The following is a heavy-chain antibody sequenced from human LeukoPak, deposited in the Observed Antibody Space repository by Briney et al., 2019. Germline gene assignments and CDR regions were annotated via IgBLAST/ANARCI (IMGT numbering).Heavy chain of an antibody. CDR3: ASRDIVGTIVDY. V-gene: IGHV3-7*01. Sequence: PGGSLRLSCAASGFTFSYYWMSWVCQAPGKGLGWVANINQDGSEKYYVDSVKGRFTISRDNAKNSLYLQMDSLRAEDTAVYYCASRDIVGTIVDYWGQGTLVTVSS. CDR2: INQDGSEK. D-gene: IGHD1-26*01. CDR1: GFTFSYYW. J-gene: IGHJ4*02.